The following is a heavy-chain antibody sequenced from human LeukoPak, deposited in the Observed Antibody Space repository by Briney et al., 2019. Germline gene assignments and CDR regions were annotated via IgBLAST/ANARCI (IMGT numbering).Heavy chain of an antibody. J-gene: IGHJ3*02. Sequence: ASVKVSCKASGYTFSSYGISWVRQAPGQGLEWMGWISGSNGNTNYAQKFQGRVTMTTDTSTSTAYMELRSLRSDDTAVYYCARDRLSSSDRGGGYAFDIWGQGTMVAVSS. CDR3: ARDRLSSSDRGGGYAFDI. V-gene: IGHV1-18*01. CDR2: ISGSNGNT. D-gene: IGHD6-19*01. CDR1: GYTFSSYG.